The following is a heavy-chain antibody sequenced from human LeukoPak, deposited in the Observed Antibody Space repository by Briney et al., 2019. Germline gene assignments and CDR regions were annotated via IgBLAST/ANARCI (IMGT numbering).Heavy chain of an antibody. V-gene: IGHV1-69*04. J-gene: IGHJ6*02. D-gene: IGHD3-22*01. CDR2: IIPILGIA. CDR3: ARLIVVVAGMDV. CDR1: GGTFSSYA. Sequence: SVKVSCKASGGTFSSYAISWVRQAPGQGLEWMGRIIPILGIANYAQKFQGRVAITADKSTSTAYMELSSLRSDDTAVYYCARLIVVVAGMDVWGQGTTVTVSS.